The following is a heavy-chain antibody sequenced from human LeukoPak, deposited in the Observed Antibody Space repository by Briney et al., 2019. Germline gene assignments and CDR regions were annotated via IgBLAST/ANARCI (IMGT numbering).Heavy chain of an antibody. CDR1: GFTFSSDS. CDR2: ISGGGSST. CDR3: AKNPAYYYDSSAYPVGH. D-gene: IGHD3-22*01. V-gene: IGHV3-23*01. Sequence: GGSLRHSCPASGFTFSSDSMSWVRPAPGKGLEWVSAISGGGSSTYYADSVKGRFTISRDNSKNTLYLQMNSLRAEDTAVYYCAKNPAYYYDSSAYPVGHWGQGTLVTVSS. J-gene: IGHJ4*02.